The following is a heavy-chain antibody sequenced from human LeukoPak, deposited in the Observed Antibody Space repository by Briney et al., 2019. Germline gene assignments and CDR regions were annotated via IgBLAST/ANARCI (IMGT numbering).Heavy chain of an antibody. CDR3: VRDWDHFDFDS. CDR1: GFTFSNYW. D-gene: IGHD3-9*01. CDR2: IKGDGSHT. V-gene: IGHV3-74*01. J-gene: IGHJ5*01. Sequence: GGSLRLSFAASGFTFSNYWMHWVGQAPGKGRVGFSRIKGDGSHTIYADSVKGRFTISRDNAKNTLYLQMKSLRAEDTAVYYCVRDWDHFDFDSWGLGTLVTVSS.